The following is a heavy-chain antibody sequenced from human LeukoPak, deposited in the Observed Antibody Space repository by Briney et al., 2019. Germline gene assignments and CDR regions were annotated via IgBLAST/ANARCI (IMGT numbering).Heavy chain of an antibody. V-gene: IGHV3-21*01. CDR3: AREDASSWDY. CDR1: GFTFSIYS. CDR2: ISSSGSYI. D-gene: IGHD6-13*01. Sequence: PGGSLRLSCAASGFTFSIYSMDWVRQAPGKGLEWVSSISSSGSYIYYADSLKGRFTISRDNAKNSLYLQMNSLRAEDTAVYYCAREDASSWDYWGQGILVTVS. J-gene: IGHJ4*02.